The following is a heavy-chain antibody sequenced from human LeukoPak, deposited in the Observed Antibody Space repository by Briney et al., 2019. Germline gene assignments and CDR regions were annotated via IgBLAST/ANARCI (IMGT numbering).Heavy chain of an antibody. J-gene: IGHJ4*02. V-gene: IGHV3-30*02. CDR1: GFTFSTYG. Sequence: GGSLRLSCAASGFTFSTYGMHWVRQALGKGLEWVAFIRYDGSNKYYADSVKGRFTISRDNSKNTLYLQMNSLRPEDTAVYYCASRGGDSSWYFDYWGQGTLVTVSS. D-gene: IGHD6-13*01. CDR2: IRYDGSNK. CDR3: ASRGGDSSWYFDY.